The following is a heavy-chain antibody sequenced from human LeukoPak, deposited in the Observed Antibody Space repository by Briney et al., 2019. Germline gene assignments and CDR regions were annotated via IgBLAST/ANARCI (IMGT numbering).Heavy chain of an antibody. CDR2: ITGSDDST. CDR3: AKGPQLYSGYHPNY. CDR1: GFTFSNNA. V-gene: IGHV3-23*01. D-gene: IGHD3-22*01. J-gene: IGHJ4*02. Sequence: AGGSLRLSCAASGFTFSNNAMTWVRQAPGEGLEWASTITGSDDSTYYADSVKGRFTISRDYSKNTVFLQLNNLRAEDTAMYYCAKGPQLYSGYHPNYWGQGTLVTVSS.